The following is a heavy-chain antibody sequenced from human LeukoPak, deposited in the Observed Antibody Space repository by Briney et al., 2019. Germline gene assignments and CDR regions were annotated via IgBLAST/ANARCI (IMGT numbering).Heavy chain of an antibody. CDR2: IRQDGSEK. J-gene: IGHJ5*02. Sequence: GGSLRLSCAASGFTFSRYWMSWVRQAPGKGLEWVANIRQDGSEKNHVDSVKGRFTISRDNAKNSLYLQMNSLRAEDTAIYYCAISKARGRYEPWGQGTLVTVSS. D-gene: IGHD5-12*01. CDR1: GFTFSRYW. V-gene: IGHV3-7*01. CDR3: AISKARGRYEP.